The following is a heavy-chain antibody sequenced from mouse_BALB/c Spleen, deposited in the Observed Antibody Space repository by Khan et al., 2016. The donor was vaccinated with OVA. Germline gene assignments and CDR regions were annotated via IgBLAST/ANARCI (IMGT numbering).Heavy chain of an antibody. CDR1: GYSITSGYG. D-gene: IGHD1-2*01. CDR2: ISNSGST. V-gene: IGHV3-2*02. Sequence: VKLEEAGPGLVKPSQSLSLTCTVTGYSITSGYGWNWIRQFPGNKLEWMGYISNSGSTNYNPSLKSRISITRDTSKNQFFLQLNSVTTEDTATYYCARTARIKYWGQGTTLTVSS. J-gene: IGHJ2*01. CDR3: ARTARIKY.